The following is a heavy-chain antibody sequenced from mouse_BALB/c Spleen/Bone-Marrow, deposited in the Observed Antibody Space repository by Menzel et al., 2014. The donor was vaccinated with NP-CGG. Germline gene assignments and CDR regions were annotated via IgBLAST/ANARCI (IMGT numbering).Heavy chain of an antibody. CDR2: INPNSSTI. Sequence: ESGGGLVQPGGSLKLSCAASGFDFSGYWMSWVRQAPGKGLEWIGEINPNSSTINYTPSLKDKFIISRDNAKNTLNLQMSKMRSEDTALYYCARLGYYGTMDYWGQGTSVTVSS. CDR3: ARLGYYGTMDY. D-gene: IGHD1-1*01. J-gene: IGHJ4*01. CDR1: GFDFSGYW. V-gene: IGHV4-1*02.